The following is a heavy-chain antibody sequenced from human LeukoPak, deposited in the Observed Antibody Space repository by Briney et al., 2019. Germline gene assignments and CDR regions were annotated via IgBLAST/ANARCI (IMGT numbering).Heavy chain of an antibody. CDR1: GGSFSGYY. CDR3: ARVRYYGSGSYRGWFDP. Sequence: SETLSLTCADYGGSFSGYYWSWIRQPPGKGLEWIGEINHSGSTNYNPSLKSRVTISVDTSKNQFSLKLSSVTAADTAVYYCARVRYYGSGSYRGWFDPWGQGTLVTVSS. D-gene: IGHD3-10*01. CDR2: INHSGST. J-gene: IGHJ5*02. V-gene: IGHV4-34*01.